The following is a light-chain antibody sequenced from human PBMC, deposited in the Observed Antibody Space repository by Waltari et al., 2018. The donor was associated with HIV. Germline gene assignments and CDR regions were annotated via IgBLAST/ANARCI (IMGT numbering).Light chain of an antibody. V-gene: IGLV1-51*02. CDR1: SSNIGAND. CDR2: EST. J-gene: IGLJ2*01. CDR3: GTRDNDLGPVI. Sequence: SVLTQPPSKSAAPGQTVTISCAGHSSNIGANDVSSYQQLPGAAPRLIIYESTKRPSVISDRFSASKSDTTATLDIAGVQPGDEAMYFCGTRDNDLGPVILGGGTWVTVL.